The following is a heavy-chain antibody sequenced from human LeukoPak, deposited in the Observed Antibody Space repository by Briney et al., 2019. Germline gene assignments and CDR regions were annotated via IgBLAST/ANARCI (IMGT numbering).Heavy chain of an antibody. CDR1: VFTFSTYA. CDR3: ARGRGSGWLGNWFDP. D-gene: IGHD6-19*01. J-gene: IGHJ5*02. V-gene: IGHV3-30*02. Sequence: GGSLRLSCAASVFTFSTYAMHWVRQAPGKGLEWVAFIQDDGSNKYYADSVKGRFTISRDNSKNTLYLQMNSLRPEDTAIYYCARGRGSGWLGNWFDPWGQGTLVIVSS. CDR2: IQDDGSNK.